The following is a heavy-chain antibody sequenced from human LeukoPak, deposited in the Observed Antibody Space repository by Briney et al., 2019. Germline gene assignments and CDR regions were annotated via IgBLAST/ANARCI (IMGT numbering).Heavy chain of an antibody. J-gene: IGHJ4*02. CDR1: GGSVSSNNDY. CDR3: ARTRPKYSSSWYADYFDY. V-gene: IGHV4-61*01. CDR2: IYYSGTT. Sequence: SETLSLTCTVSGGSVSSNNDYWSWIRQSPGKGLEWIGYIYYSGTTNYNPSLKSRVTISVDTSENQFSLKLSSVTVADTAVYFCARTRPKYSSSWYADYFDYWGQGTLDTVSS. D-gene: IGHD6-13*01.